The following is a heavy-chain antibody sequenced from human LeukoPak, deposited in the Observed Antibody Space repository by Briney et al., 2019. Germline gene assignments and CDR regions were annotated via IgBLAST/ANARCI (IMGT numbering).Heavy chain of an antibody. Sequence: PGGSLRLSCAASGFTFSSYAMSWVRQAPGKGLEGVSAISGSGGSTYYADSVKGRFTISRDNSKNTLYLQMNSLRAEDTAVYYCAKGGYSSSSGAFDIWGQGTMVTVSA. CDR1: GFTFSSYA. V-gene: IGHV3-23*01. J-gene: IGHJ3*02. D-gene: IGHD6-6*01. CDR2: ISGSGGST. CDR3: AKGGYSSSSGAFDI.